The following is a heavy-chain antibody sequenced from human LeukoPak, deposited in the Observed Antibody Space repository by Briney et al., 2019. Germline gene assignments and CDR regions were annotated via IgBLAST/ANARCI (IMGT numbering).Heavy chain of an antibody. CDR2: INPNSGGT. V-gene: IGHV1-2*06. D-gene: IGHD3-3*01. Sequence: ASVKVSCKASGYTFTGYYMHWVRQAPGQGLEWMGRINPNSGGTNYAQKFQGRVTMTRDTSISTAYMELSRLRSDDTAVYYCARDPYYDFWSGYYDSGMCYYGMDVWGQGTTVTVSS. J-gene: IGHJ6*02. CDR3: ARDPYYDFWSGYYDSGMCYYGMDV. CDR1: GYTFTGYY.